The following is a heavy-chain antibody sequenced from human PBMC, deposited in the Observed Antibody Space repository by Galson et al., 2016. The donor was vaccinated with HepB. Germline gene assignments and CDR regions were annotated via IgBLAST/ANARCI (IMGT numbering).Heavy chain of an antibody. J-gene: IGHJ3*02. Sequence: SLRLSCAGSGFNFNGYWMTWVRQAPGKGLEWVTGISPSGDTISYADSVKGRFTISRDSSKNTLFLQMNSLRAEDTAMYYCVREPGENWGWGAFDIWGQGTMVTVSS. CDR3: VREPGENWGWGAFDI. D-gene: IGHD7-27*01. V-gene: IGHV3-23*01. CDR2: ISPSGDTI. CDR1: GFNFNGYW.